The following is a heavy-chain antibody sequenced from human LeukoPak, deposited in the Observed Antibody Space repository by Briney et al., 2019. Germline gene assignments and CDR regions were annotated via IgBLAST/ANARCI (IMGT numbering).Heavy chain of an antibody. V-gene: IGHV4-59*08. Sequence: SETLSLTCTVSGGSISSYYWSSIRQPPGKGLEWIGYIYYSGSTNYNPSLKSRVTISVDTSKNQFSLKLSSVTAADTAVHYCASTDRRAGRGLHGYWGQGTLVSVST. D-gene: IGHD1-14*01. CDR3: ASTDRRAGRGLHGY. CDR1: GGSISSYY. CDR2: IYYSGST. J-gene: IGHJ4*02.